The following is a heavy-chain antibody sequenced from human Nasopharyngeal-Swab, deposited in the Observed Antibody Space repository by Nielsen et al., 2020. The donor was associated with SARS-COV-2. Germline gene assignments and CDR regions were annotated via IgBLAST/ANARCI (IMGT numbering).Heavy chain of an antibody. CDR3: ARDDGQWLNPVYYFDY. CDR1: GFTLSSYS. V-gene: IGHV3-21*01. D-gene: IGHD6-19*01. CDR2: ISSSSSYI. J-gene: IGHJ4*02. Sequence: GESLKISCAASGFTLSSYSMNWVRQAPGKGLEWVSSISSSSSYIYYADSVKGRFTISRDNAKNSLYLQMNSLRAEDTAVYYCARDDGQWLNPVYYFDYWGQGTLVTVSS.